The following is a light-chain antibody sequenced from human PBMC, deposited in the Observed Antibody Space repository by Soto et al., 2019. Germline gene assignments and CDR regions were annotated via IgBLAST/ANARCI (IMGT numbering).Light chain of an antibody. Sequence: QSVLTQPASGSGSPGQSITISCTGTSSDVGSYNLVSWYQQHPGKAPKLMIYEGSKRPSGVSNRFSGSKSGNTASLTISGLQAEDEADYYCCPYAGSSFYVFGTGTKATVL. J-gene: IGLJ1*01. CDR2: EGS. CDR3: CPYAGSSFYV. CDR1: SSDVGSYNL. V-gene: IGLV2-23*01.